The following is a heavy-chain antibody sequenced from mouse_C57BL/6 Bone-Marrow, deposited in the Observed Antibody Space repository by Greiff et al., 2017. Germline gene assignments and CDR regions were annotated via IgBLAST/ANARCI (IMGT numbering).Heavy chain of an antibody. D-gene: IGHD2-5*01. V-gene: IGHV6-3*01. CDR2: IRLKSDNYAT. CDR3: TDYSNYEGAMDY. J-gene: IGHJ4*01. Sequence: DVKLQESGGGLVQPGGSMKLSCVASGFTFSNYWMNWVRQSPEKGLEWVAQIRLKSDNYATHYAESVKGRFTISRDDSKSSVYLQMNNVRAEDNGIYYCTDYSNYEGAMDYWGQGTSVTVSS. CDR1: GFTFSNYW.